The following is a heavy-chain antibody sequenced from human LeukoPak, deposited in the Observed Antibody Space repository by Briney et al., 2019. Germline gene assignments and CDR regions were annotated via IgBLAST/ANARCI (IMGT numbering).Heavy chain of an antibody. V-gene: IGHV4-39*01. Sequence: SETLSLTCIVSGGSISSGSYYWGWIRQPPGKGLEWIGSIYYSGSTYYNPSLKSRVTISVDTSKNQFSLKLSSVTAADTAVYYCARRGSYYYDSSGYYWDYWGQGTLVTVSS. CDR2: IYYSGST. CDR3: ARRGSYYYDSSGYYWDY. CDR1: GGSISSGSYY. D-gene: IGHD3-22*01. J-gene: IGHJ4*02.